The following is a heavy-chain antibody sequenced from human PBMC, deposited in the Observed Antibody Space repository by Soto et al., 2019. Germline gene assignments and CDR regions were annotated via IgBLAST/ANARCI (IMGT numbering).Heavy chain of an antibody. V-gene: IGHV1-18*01. CDR3: AREAIFGVVMVYYYGMDV. J-gene: IGHJ6*02. D-gene: IGHD3-3*01. Sequence: ASVKVSCKASGYTYTRYGISWVRQAPGQGLEWMGWISAYNGNTNYAQKLQGRVTMTTDTSTSTAYMELRSLRSDDTAVYYCAREAIFGVVMVYYYGMDVWGQGTTVTVSS. CDR1: GYTYTRYG. CDR2: ISAYNGNT.